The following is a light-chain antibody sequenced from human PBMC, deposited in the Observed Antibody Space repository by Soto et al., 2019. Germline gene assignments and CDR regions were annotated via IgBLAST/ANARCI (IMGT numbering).Light chain of an antibody. V-gene: IGKV3-15*01. CDR1: QSVSSN. CDR2: GAS. J-gene: IGKJ1*01. Sequence: IVMTQSPATLSLSPGERATLSCRASQSVSSNLAWYQQKPGQAPSLLIYGASTRAPGIPARFSGIGSGTEFTLTISSMMSDDFAVYYCQRYNSRPTFGQGTKVDIK. CDR3: QRYNSRPT.